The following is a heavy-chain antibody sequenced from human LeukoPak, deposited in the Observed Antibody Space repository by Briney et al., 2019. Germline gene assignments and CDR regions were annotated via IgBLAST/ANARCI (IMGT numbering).Heavy chain of an antibody. D-gene: IGHD3-10*01. CDR2: INPNSGGT. V-gene: IGHV1-2*06. CDR3: ARLGITMVRGVAHAVDY. CDR1: GGTFSSYA. Sequence: ASVKVSCKASGGTFSSYAISWVRQAPGQGLEWMGRINPNSGGTNYAQKFQGRVTVTRDTSISTAYMELSRLRSDDTAVYYCARLGITMVRGVAHAVDYWGQGTLVTVSS. J-gene: IGHJ4*02.